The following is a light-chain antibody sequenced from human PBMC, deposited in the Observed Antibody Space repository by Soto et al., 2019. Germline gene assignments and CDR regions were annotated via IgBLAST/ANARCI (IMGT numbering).Light chain of an antibody. J-gene: IGKJ1*01. CDR3: QQYNSYWT. CDR1: QSISSW. V-gene: IGKV1-5*03. Sequence: DIQMTQSPSTLSASVGDRVTITCRASQSISSWLAWYQQKPGKAPKLLIYKASSLESGVPSRFSGSGSGTEFTITISSLQHDDFATYYCQQYNSYWTFGQGTKVEIK. CDR2: KAS.